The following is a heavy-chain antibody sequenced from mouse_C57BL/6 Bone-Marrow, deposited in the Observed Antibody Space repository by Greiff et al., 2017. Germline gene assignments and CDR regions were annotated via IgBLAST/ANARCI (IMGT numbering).Heavy chain of an antibody. Sequence: EVKLVESGGGLVQPGGSLKLSCAASGFTFSDYYMYWVRQTPEKRLEWVAYISNGGGSTYYPDTVKGRFTLSRDNAKNTLFLQMSRLKSENTAMYYCARQDYDYAFYAMDYWGQGTSVTVSS. J-gene: IGHJ4*01. CDR1: GFTFSDYY. V-gene: IGHV5-12*01. CDR3: ARQDYDYAFYAMDY. D-gene: IGHD2-4*01. CDR2: ISNGGGST.